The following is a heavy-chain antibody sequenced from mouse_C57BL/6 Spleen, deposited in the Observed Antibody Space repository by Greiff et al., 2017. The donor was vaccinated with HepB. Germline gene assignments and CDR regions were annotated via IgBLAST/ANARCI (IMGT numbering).Heavy chain of an antibody. D-gene: IGHD1-1*01. CDR3: AREGITTVPDY. J-gene: IGHJ3*01. V-gene: IGHV1-64*01. CDR1: GYTFTSYW. Sequence: QVQLKQPGAELVKPGASVKLSCKASGYTFTSYWMHWVKQRPGQGLEWIGMIHPNSGSTNYNEKFKSKATLTVDKSSSTAYMQLSSLTSEDSAVYYCAREGITTVPDYWGQGTLVTVSA. CDR2: IHPNSGST.